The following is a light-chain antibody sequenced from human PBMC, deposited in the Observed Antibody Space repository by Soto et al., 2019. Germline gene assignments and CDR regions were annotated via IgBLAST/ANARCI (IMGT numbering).Light chain of an antibody. CDR1: NSNLGAGYD. J-gene: IGLJ3*02. CDR2: GNR. V-gene: IGLV1-40*01. CDR3: QAYDYSLTAFV. Sequence: QAVVTQPPSVSGAPGQRVTISCTGNNSNLGAGYDVHWYQQLPGAAPKLVIFGNRNRPSGVPERFSGSKSGTSASLAITGLQAEDAADYYCQAYDYSLTAFVFGGGTTLTVL.